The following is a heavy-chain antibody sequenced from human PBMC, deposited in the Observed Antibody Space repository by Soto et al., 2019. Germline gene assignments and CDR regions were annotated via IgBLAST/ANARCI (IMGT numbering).Heavy chain of an antibody. CDR2: IYYSGST. CDR1: GGSISRYY. J-gene: IGHJ6*02. V-gene: IGHV4-59*01. Sequence: SETLSLTCTVSGGSISRYYWSWIRQPPGKGLEWIGYIYYSGSTNYNPSLKSRVTISVDTSKNQFSLKLSSVTAADTAVYYCARDIMGTNYYYYGMDVWGQGTTVTVSS. CDR3: ARDIMGTNYYYYGMDV. D-gene: IGHD2-8*01.